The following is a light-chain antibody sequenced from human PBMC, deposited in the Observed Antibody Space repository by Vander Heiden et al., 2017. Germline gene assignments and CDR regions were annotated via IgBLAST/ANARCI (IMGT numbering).Light chain of an antibody. V-gene: IGLV1-44*01. Sequence: PGQRVTISCSGSSANIGSNTVNWYQQLPGTAPKLLISSNNQRPSGVPDRFSGSKSGTSASLAISGLQSEDEADYYCAAWDDSLNGWVVGGGTKLTVL. J-gene: IGLJ3*02. CDR2: SNN. CDR3: AAWDDSLNGWV. CDR1: SANIGSNT.